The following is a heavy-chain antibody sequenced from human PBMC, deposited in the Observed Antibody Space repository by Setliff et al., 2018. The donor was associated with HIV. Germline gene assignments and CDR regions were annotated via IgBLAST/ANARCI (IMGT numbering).Heavy chain of an antibody. V-gene: IGHV1-46*01. D-gene: IGHD3-9*01. CDR1: GYTFSSYL. CDR3: ARDSNEGSDWSNGGWFDP. CDR2: INPSGGGT. J-gene: IGHJ5*02. Sequence: VKASCKASGYTFSSYLMHWVRQAPGQGLEWMGTINPSGGGTTYAQKFQGRVNMTRDTSTTTFYMELISLKSEDTAMYYCARDSNEGSDWSNGGWFDPWGPGTLVTVSS.